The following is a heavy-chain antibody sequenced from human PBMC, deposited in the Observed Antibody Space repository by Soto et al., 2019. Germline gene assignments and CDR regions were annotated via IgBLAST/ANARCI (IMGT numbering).Heavy chain of an antibody. V-gene: IGHV3-30-3*01. CDR1: GFTFSSYA. J-gene: IGHJ5*02. CDR2: ISYDRSNK. CDR3: ARDWPGIAVAGMNWFDP. D-gene: IGHD6-19*01. Sequence: QVQLVESGGGVVQPGRSLRLSCAASGFTFSSYAMHWVRQAPGKGLEWVAVISYDRSNKYYADSVKGRFTISRDNSKNTLYLQMNSLRAEDTAVYYCARDWPGIAVAGMNWFDPWGQGTLVTVSS.